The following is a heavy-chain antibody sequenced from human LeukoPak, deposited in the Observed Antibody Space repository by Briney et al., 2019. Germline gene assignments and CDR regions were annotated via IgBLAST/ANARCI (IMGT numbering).Heavy chain of an antibody. CDR2: IKSKSDGGTT. J-gene: IGHJ3*01. CDR3: AHGLWHYDAFDV. D-gene: IGHD3-10*01. V-gene: IGHV3-15*01. Sequence: GGSLRLSCAASGSTFTNAWMNWVRQAPGKGLEWVGRIKSKSDGGTTDYAAPVKGRVTISRDDPKITLYLQMNSLKTEDTAVYYCAHGLWHYDAFDVWGQGTLVTVSS. CDR1: GSTFTNAW.